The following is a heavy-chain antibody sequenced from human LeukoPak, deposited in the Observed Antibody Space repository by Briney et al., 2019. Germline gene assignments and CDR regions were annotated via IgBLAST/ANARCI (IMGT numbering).Heavy chain of an antibody. CDR3: ASESNGPFDY. Sequence: SETLSLTCTVSGGSISSTSYYWGWIRQPPGKGLEWIGSIYYTGSTYYTPSLKNRVTISIDTSKNQFSLKLSSVTATDTAVYYCASESNGPFDYWGQGTLVTVSS. D-gene: IGHD2-8*01. J-gene: IGHJ4*02. CDR2: IYYTGST. V-gene: IGHV4-39*01. CDR1: GGSISSTSYY.